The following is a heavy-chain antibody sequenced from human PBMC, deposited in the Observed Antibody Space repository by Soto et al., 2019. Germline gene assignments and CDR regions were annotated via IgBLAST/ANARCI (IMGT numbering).Heavy chain of an antibody. CDR3: ARGRRRSPVMAV. CDR1: GGSISSGGYY. CDR2: IYYSGST. Sequence: SETLSLTCTVSGGSISSGGYYWSWIRQHPGKGLEWIGYIYYSGSTYYNPSLKSRVTISVDTSKNQFSLKLSSVTAADTAVYYCARGRRRSPVMAVWGQGTTVTVSS. J-gene: IGHJ6*02. V-gene: IGHV4-31*03.